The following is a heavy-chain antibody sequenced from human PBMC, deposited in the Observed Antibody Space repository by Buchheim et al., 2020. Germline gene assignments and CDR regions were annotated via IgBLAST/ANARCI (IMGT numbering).Heavy chain of an antibody. V-gene: IGHV1-2*02. CDR1: GYTFTGYY. Sequence: QVQLVQSGAEVKKPGASVKVSCKASGYTFTGYYMHWVRQAPGQGLEWMGWINPNSGGTNYAQKFQGRVTMTKDTSISTAYMELSRLRSDDTAVYYCARWGGRCSGGSCYLAGYYGMDVWGQGTT. CDR3: ARWGGRCSGGSCYLAGYYGMDV. CDR2: INPNSGGT. D-gene: IGHD2-15*01. J-gene: IGHJ6*02.